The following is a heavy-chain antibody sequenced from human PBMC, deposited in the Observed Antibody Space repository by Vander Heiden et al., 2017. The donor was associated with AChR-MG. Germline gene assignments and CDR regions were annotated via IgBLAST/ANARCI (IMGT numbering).Heavy chain of an antibody. CDR2: IYYSGST. V-gene: IGHV4-39*01. J-gene: IGHJ4*02. CDR3: ARLREEVGPTPGVYFDY. D-gene: IGHD3-10*01. Sequence: QLQLQESGPGLVKPSETLSLTCTVSGGSISSSSYYWGWIRQPPGKGLEWIGSIYYSGSTYYNPSLKSRVTISVDTSKNQFSLKLSSVTAADTAVYYCARLREEVGPTPGVYFDYWGQGTLVTVSS. CDR1: GGSISSSSYY.